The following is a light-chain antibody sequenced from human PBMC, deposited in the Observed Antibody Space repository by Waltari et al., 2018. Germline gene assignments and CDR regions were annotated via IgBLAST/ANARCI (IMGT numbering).Light chain of an antibody. V-gene: IGLV1-36*01. J-gene: IGLJ3*02. CDR3: AAWDDSLNGPV. CDR1: SSNIGNNA. CDR2: YDD. Sequence: QSVLTQPPSVSEAPRQRVTIPCSGSSSNIGNNAVNWYQQVPGKAPKLLIYYDDLLPSGVSDRFSGSKSGTSASLAISGLQSEDEADYYCAAWDDSLNGPVFGGGTTLTVL.